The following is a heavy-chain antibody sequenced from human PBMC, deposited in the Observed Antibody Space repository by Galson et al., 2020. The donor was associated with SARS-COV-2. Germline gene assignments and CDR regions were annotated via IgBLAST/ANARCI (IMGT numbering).Heavy chain of an antibody. V-gene: IGHV3-23*01. Sequence: GESLKISCAASGFTFTNYAMSWVRQAPGKGLGWVSGISGSGGSTYYADFGKGRFTISRDNSKNTVYLQMNSLGAGDTALYYCAKDQGNDYGDQLDYWGQGTLVTVSS. J-gene: IGHJ4*02. CDR2: ISGSGGST. D-gene: IGHD4-17*01. CDR3: AKDQGNDYGDQLDY. CDR1: GFTFTNYA.